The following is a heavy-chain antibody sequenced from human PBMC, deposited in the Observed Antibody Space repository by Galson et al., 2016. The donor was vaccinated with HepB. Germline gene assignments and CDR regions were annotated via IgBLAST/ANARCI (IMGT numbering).Heavy chain of an antibody. D-gene: IGHD6-19*01. CDR3: ARRSSGWSVHFDY. CDR1: GYSFTTNW. V-gene: IGHV5-51*01. Sequence: QSGAEVKKPGESLKISCKVSGYSFTTNWIGWVRQMPGKGLEWMGIIYPGDSEIRDSPSFQGQVTMSADKSINTAYLQWSSLKASDTAIYYCARRSSGWSVHFDYGGQGTLVSVSS. CDR2: IYPGDSEI. J-gene: IGHJ4*02.